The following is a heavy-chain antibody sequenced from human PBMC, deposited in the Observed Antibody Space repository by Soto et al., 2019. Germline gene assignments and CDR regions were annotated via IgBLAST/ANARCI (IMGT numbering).Heavy chain of an antibody. V-gene: IGHV1-69*13. CDR1: GGTFSSYA. D-gene: IGHD2-21*02. Sequence: GASVKVSCKASGGTFSSYAISWVRQAPGQGLEWMGGIIPIFGTANYAQKFQGRVTITADESTSTAYMELSSLRSEDTAVYYCTTNRLQLRFAYWGQGTLVTVSS. CDR2: IIPIFGTA. CDR3: TTNRLQLRFAY. J-gene: IGHJ4*02.